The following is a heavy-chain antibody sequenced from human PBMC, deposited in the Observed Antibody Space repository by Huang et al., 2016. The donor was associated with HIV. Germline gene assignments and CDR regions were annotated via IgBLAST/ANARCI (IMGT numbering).Heavy chain of an antibody. J-gene: IGHJ1*01. V-gene: IGHV4-39*02. Sequence: LQESGPGLVGPSETLSLTCAVSGDSINSNTFYWGWIRRPPGKALEWIGSIYESGTTYYNPALKRRARIAVDASKNRIFLHLRSVTAADTGVYYCARTGVAVSDDPEYFQHWGQGALVTIS. CDR1: GDSINSNTFY. CDR2: IYESGTT. D-gene: IGHD3-3*01. CDR3: ARTGVAVSDDPEYFQH.